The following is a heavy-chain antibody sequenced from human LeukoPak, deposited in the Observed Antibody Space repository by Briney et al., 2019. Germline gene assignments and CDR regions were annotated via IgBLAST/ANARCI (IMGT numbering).Heavy chain of an antibody. CDR3: ARPRAPVTRISSFDM. CDR2: IYSGGST. V-gene: IGHV3-66*02. Sequence: GGSLRLSCAASEFSVGSNYMTWVRQAPGKGLEWVSLIYSGGSTYYADSVKGRFTISRDNPKNTLYLQMSSLRGDDTAVYYCARPRAPVTRISSFDMWGQGTLVTVSS. J-gene: IGHJ1*01. D-gene: IGHD2/OR15-2a*01. CDR1: EFSVGSNY.